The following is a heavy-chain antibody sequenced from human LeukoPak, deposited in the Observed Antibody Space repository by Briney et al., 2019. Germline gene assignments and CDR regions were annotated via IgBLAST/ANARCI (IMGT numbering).Heavy chain of an antibody. J-gene: IGHJ4*02. CDR1: GFTFSSYS. V-gene: IGHV3-48*01. CDR2: ISSSSITI. D-gene: IGHD1-26*01. Sequence: GGSLRLSCTASGFTFSSYSMNWVRQAPGKGLEWVSYISSSSITIYYADSVKGRFTTSRDNAKNSLYLQMNSLRAEDTAIYYCAKYGPQDSGSSHFDYWGQGALVTVSS. CDR3: AKYGPQDSGSSHFDY.